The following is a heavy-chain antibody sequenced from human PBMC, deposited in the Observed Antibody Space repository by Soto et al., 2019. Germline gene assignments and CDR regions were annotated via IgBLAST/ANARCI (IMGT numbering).Heavy chain of an antibody. Sequence: SETLSLTCNMSGDSYSISTYSWSWIRQPPGKALQWIGFIYQSGVTSYNPSLASRVSISLDRSNNQCSLKLKSVTAADTAVYFCAGMPYTSGLRFDPWGPSTLVPSPQ. V-gene: IGHV4-30-2*01. D-gene: IGHD6-19*01. CDR3: AGMPYTSGLRFDP. CDR2: IYQSGVT. CDR1: GDSYSISTYS. J-gene: IGHJ5*02.